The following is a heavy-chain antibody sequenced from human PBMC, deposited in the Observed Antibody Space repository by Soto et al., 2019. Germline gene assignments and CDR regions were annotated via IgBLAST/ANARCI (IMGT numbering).Heavy chain of an antibody. Sequence: ASVQGSCKASGYTFTSYALHWVRPAPGQRLEWMGWINAGNSNTKYSQKFQGRVTITRDTSASTAYMELSSLRSEDTAVYYFARDGSSSGCGVYYYYGMDVWGQGTTVTVSS. J-gene: IGHJ6*02. V-gene: IGHV1-3*01. D-gene: IGHD6-19*01. CDR2: INAGNSNT. CDR3: ARDGSSSGCGVYYYYGMDV. CDR1: GYTFTSYA.